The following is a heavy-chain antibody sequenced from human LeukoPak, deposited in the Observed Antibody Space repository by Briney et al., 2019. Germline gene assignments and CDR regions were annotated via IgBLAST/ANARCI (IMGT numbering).Heavy chain of an antibody. V-gene: IGHV3-13*01. CDR1: GFTFSSYD. D-gene: IGHD6-19*01. CDR2: IGTAGDT. Sequence: GGSLRLSCAASGFTFSSYDMHWVRHATGKGLEWVSAIGTAGDTYYPGSVKGRFTISRENAKNSLYLQMNSLRAEDTAVYYCARGSESSGWFSPFDYWGQGTLVTVSS. CDR3: ARGSESSGWFSPFDY. J-gene: IGHJ4*02.